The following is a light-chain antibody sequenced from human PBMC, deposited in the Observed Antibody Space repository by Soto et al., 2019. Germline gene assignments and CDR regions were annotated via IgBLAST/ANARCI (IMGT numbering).Light chain of an antibody. J-gene: IGKJ1*01. CDR2: AAS. Sequence: DIQMTQSPSSLSASIGDRVTITCRASHTISSNLNWYQQKPGKAPQLLIYAASSVPSGVPPRFSGRGSGTEFTLTVSSLQSEDFATYYCLQTYSGPWTFGHGTKVEIK. V-gene: IGKV1-39*01. CDR1: HTISSN. CDR3: LQTYSGPWT.